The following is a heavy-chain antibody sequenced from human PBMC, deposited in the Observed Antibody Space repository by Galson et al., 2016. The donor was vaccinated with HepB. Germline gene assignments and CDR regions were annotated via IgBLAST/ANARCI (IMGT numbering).Heavy chain of an antibody. D-gene: IGHD1-26*01. V-gene: IGHV3-74*01. J-gene: IGHJ3*02. CDR3: VRDMYGSYFAFDI. CDR2: INNDGSSS. Sequence: LRLSCAASGFTFNDYWMHWVRQAPGRGLDWVSRINNDGSSSTYADSVKGRFTISRDNAKNTLYLQMNSLRAEDTTVYYCVRDMYGSYFAFDIWGQGTMVTCPS. CDR1: GFTFNDYW.